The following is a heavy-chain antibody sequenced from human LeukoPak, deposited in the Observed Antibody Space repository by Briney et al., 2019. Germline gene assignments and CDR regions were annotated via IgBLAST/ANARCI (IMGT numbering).Heavy chain of an antibody. J-gene: IGHJ4*02. Sequence: SETLSLTCAVYGGSFSGYYWSWIRQPPGKRLEWIGEINHSGSTNYNPSLKSRVTISVDTSKNQFSLKLSSVTAADTAVYYCARAGVGYYGSGSYYKGRYYFDYWGQGTLVTVSS. CDR3: ARAGVGYYGSGSYYKGRYYFDY. CDR1: GGSFSGYY. CDR2: INHSGST. V-gene: IGHV4-34*01. D-gene: IGHD3-10*01.